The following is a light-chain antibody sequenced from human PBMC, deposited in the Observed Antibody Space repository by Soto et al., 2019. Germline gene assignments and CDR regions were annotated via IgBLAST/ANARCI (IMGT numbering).Light chain of an antibody. Sequence: IQLTQSPSSLSASVGDRVTITCRARQGISSYLAWYQQKPGKAPKLLFYAASTLQSGVPSRFSGSGSGTDFSLTISSLQPEDFATYYCQQLNSYPSLTFGGGTKVEIK. CDR3: QQLNSYPSLT. V-gene: IGKV1-9*01. CDR2: AAS. CDR1: QGISSY. J-gene: IGKJ4*01.